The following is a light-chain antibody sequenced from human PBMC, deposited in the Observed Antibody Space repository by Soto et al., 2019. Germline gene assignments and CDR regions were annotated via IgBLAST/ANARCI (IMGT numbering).Light chain of an antibody. CDR1: QNIENY. CDR3: QQSSNIPWT. CDR2: STS. V-gene: IGKV1-39*01. J-gene: IGKJ1*01. Sequence: IQLTQSPSSLSASVGDRVTVSCRSSQNIENYLSWYVQRPGKAPELLVYSTSKLKSGVPSRFRGSGSGTDFSLTTSSLQSEDFGTYYCQQSSNIPWTFGQGTKVEIK.